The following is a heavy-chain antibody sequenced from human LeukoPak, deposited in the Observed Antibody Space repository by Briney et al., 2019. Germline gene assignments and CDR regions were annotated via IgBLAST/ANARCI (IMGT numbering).Heavy chain of an antibody. Sequence: SETLSLTCTVSGGSISGYYWSWIRQPPGKRLEWIGYIYYSGSTNHNPSLKSRVTISVDTSKNQFSLKLSSVTAADTAVYYCARVGAMTGYYFDYWGQGALVTVSS. CDR2: IYYSGST. J-gene: IGHJ4*02. CDR3: ARVGAMTGYYFDY. D-gene: IGHD3-3*01. CDR1: GGSISGYY. V-gene: IGHV4-59*01.